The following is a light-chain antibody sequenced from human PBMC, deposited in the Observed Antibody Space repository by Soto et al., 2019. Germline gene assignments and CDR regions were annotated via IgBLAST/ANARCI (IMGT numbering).Light chain of an antibody. J-gene: IGLJ1*01. CDR1: SSNIGAGYD. Sequence: QSVLTQPPSVSGAPGQRVTISCTGSSSNIGAGYDVHWYQQLPGTAPKLLIYGNSNRPSGVPDRFSGSKSGTSASLAITGLQAEDEADYYCQSYDSSLSGQRGFGTGTKLTVL. CDR3: QSYDSSLSGQRG. V-gene: IGLV1-40*01. CDR2: GNS.